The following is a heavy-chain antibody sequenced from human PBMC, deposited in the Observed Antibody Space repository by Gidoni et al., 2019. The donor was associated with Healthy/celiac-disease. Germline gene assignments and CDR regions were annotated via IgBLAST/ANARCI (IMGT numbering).Heavy chain of an antibody. CDR2: IIPIFGTA. Sequence: QVQLVQSGAEVKKRGSSVKVSCKASGGTFSSYAISWVRQAPGQGLEWMGGIIPIFGTANYAQKFQGRVTITADESTSTAYMELSSLRSEDTAVYYCARGEVVVITVAYYYYGMDVWGQGTTVTVSS. J-gene: IGHJ6*02. CDR1: GGTFSSYA. CDR3: ARGEVVVITVAYYYYGMDV. D-gene: IGHD3-22*01. V-gene: IGHV1-69*01.